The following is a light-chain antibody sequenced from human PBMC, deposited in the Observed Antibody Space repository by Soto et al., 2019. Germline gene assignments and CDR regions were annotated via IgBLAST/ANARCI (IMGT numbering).Light chain of an antibody. Sequence: IHMSQSQSSLSASVGDRVTITCRASQGIRNELSWFQQRPGNAPTLLISAASRLQSGVPSRFSGSGSGTEFTLTISSLQPDDFATYYCQQYNSYLITFGQGRLLEV. CDR2: AAS. CDR3: QQYNSYLIT. J-gene: IGKJ5*01. V-gene: IGKV1-17*01. CDR1: QGIRNE.